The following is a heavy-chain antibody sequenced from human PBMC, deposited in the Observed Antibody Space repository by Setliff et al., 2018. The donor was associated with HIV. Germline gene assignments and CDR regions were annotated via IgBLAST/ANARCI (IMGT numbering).Heavy chain of an antibody. D-gene: IGHD2-2*01. Sequence: SETLSLTCTVSGASISSHCWSWIRQSPGKGLEWIGSIYYSETTNNNPSLKSRVTISVDTSKNQLSLKLRSVTAADTAVYYCARDPGGLYCRSTSCQGGCFDPWGQGKLVTVSS. CDR3: ARDPGGLYCRSTSCQGGCFDP. J-gene: IGHJ5*02. CDR2: IYYSETT. V-gene: IGHV4-59*11. CDR1: GASISSHC.